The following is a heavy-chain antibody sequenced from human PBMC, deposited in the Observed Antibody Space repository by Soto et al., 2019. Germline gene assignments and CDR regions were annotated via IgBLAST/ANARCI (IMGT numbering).Heavy chain of an antibody. Sequence: SETLSLTCTVSGGSISSSSYYWGWIRQPPGKGLEWIGSIYYSGSTNYNPSLKSRVTISVDTSKNQFSLKLSSVTAADTAVYYCARARRSWYGLDPSGTAFDYWGQGTLVTVSS. CDR1: GGSISSSSYY. CDR3: ARARRSWYGLDPSGTAFDY. V-gene: IGHV4-39*07. CDR2: IYYSGST. D-gene: IGHD6-13*01. J-gene: IGHJ4*02.